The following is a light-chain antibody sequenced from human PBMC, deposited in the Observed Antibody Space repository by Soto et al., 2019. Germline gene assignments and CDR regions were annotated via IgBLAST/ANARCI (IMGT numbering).Light chain of an antibody. CDR1: SSDIGSNS. CDR2: AND. Sequence: QSVLTQPPSASRTPGQRVTIPCSGSSSDIGSNSVKWYQQLPGAAPRLLIYANDHRPSVAPDRFSAYNSGTSASLAISGVRSDDEAFYYCATWSDRLKVWVFGGGTKLTVL. V-gene: IGLV1-44*01. J-gene: IGLJ3*02. CDR3: ATWSDRLKVWV.